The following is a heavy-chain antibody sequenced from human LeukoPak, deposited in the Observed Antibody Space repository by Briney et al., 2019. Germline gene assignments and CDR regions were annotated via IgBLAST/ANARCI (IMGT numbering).Heavy chain of an antibody. Sequence: SVKVSCKASGGTFSSYAISWVRQAPGQGLEWMGRIIPILGIANYALKFQGRVTITADKSTSTAYMELSSLRSEDTAVYYCARTRGTTNLGYYYYGMDVWGQGTTVTVSS. CDR3: ARTRGTTNLGYYYYGMDV. CDR2: IIPILGIA. D-gene: IGHD2-2*01. J-gene: IGHJ6*02. CDR1: GGTFSSYA. V-gene: IGHV1-69*04.